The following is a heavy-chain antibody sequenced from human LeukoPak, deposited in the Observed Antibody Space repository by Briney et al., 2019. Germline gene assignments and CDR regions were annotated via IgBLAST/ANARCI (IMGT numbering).Heavy chain of an antibody. Sequence: GASVKVSCKASGYTFANYHMHCVRQAPGQGLEWMGIINPSGGGTSYAQKFQGRVTMTRDTSTSTVYMELSSLGSEDTAVYYCARAGGHGYSPDYWGQGTLVTVSS. CDR2: INPSGGGT. J-gene: IGHJ4*02. CDR3: ARAGGHGYSPDY. D-gene: IGHD5-24*01. CDR1: GYTFANYH. V-gene: IGHV1-46*01.